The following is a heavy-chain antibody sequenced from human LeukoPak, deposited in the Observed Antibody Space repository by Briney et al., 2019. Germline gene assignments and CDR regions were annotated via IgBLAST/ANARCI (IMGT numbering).Heavy chain of an antibody. Sequence: ASVKVSCKASGYTFTSYGISCVRQAPGQGLEWMGWISAYNGNTNYAQKLQGRVTMTTDTSTSTAYMELRSLRSDDTAVYYCARDRRRYDILTGYYKSPHFDYWGQGTLVTVSS. D-gene: IGHD3-9*01. V-gene: IGHV1-18*04. J-gene: IGHJ4*02. CDR1: GYTFTSYG. CDR3: ARDRRRYDILTGYYKSPHFDY. CDR2: ISAYNGNT.